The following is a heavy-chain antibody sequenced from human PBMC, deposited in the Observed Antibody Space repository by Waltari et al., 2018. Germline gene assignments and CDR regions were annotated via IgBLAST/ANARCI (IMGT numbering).Heavy chain of an antibody. J-gene: IGHJ4*02. D-gene: IGHD3-9*01. Sequence: EVQLVESGGGLVQPGGSLRLSCAASGFTFSSYWMSWVRQAPGKGLEWVANIKQDGSEKYYGDSVKGRFTISRDNAKNSLYLQMNSLRAEDTAVYYCANTPLYYDILTGYQDYWGQGTLVTVSS. CDR2: IKQDGSEK. CDR1: GFTFSSYW. V-gene: IGHV3-7*01. CDR3: ANTPLYYDILTGYQDY.